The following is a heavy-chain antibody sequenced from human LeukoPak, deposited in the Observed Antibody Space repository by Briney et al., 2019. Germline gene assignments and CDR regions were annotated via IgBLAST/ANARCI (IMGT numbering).Heavy chain of an antibody. J-gene: IGHJ6*03. V-gene: IGHV3-23*01. Sequence: GGSLRLSCAASGFTFSSYAMSWVRQAPGKGLEWVSAISGSGGSTYYADSVKGRFTISRDNSKNTLYLQMNSLRAEDTAVYYCANRAGTYGDYSHYYYYMDVWGKGTTVTVSS. CDR2: ISGSGGST. CDR3: ANRAGTYGDYSHYYYYMDV. D-gene: IGHD4-17*01. CDR1: GFTFSSYA.